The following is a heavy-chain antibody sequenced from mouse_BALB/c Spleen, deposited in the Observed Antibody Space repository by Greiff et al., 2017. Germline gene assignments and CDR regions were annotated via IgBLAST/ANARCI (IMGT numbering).Heavy chain of an antibody. V-gene: IGHV1S81*02. CDR2: INPSNGGT. J-gene: IGHJ2*01. D-gene: IGHD4-1*01. CDR3: TRVEWLTEIY. CDR1: GYTFTSYY. Sequence: QVQLQQPGAELVKPGASVKLSCKASGYTFTSYYMYWVKQRPGQGLEWIGGINPSNGGTNFNEKFKSKATLTVDKSSSTAYMQLSSLTAEDSAVYYCTRVEWLTEIYWGQGTTLTVSS.